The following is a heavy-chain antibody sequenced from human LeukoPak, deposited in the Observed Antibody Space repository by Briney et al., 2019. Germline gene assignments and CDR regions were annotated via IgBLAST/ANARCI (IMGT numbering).Heavy chain of an antibody. Sequence: ASVRVSRTHPVYTFTQFYMNWVCQAPGEGLEWMGWINPNNGDTKYAEKFKGRVTMTSDRSINTAYMELRTLTSDDTAVYYCGRTQVLADWGQGTLVTVSS. CDR1: VYTFTQFY. CDR2: INPNNGDT. CDR3: GRTQVLAD. V-gene: IGHV1-2*02. D-gene: IGHD4/OR15-4a*01. J-gene: IGHJ4*02.